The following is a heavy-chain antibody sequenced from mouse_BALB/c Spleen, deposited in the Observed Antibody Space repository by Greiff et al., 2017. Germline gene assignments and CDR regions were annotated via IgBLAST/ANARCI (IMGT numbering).Heavy chain of an antibody. CDR2: ISSGGGNT. CDR1: GFTFSSYT. D-gene: IGHD2-3*01. V-gene: IGHV5-9*03. CDR3: AREGYDGYYDAMDY. J-gene: IGHJ4*01. Sequence: EVHLVKSGGGLVKPGGSLKLSCAASGFTFSSYTMSWVRQTPEKRLEWVATISSGGGNTYYPDSVKGRFTISRDNAKNNLYLQMSSLRSEDTALYYCAREGYDGYYDAMDYWGQGTSVTVSS.